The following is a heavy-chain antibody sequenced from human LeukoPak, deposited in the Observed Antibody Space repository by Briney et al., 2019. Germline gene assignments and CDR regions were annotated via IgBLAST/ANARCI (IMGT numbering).Heavy chain of an antibody. CDR2: INWNGGST. CDR1: GFTFDDYG. D-gene: IGHD3-22*01. Sequence: PGGSLRLSCTASGFTFDDYGMSWVRQAPGKGLEWVSGINWNGGSTGYADSVKGRFTISRDNAKNSLYPQMNSLRAEDTALYYCARVGYYYESSSYSGAFDIWGQGAMVTVSS. CDR3: ARVGYYYESSSYSGAFDI. J-gene: IGHJ3*02. V-gene: IGHV3-20*04.